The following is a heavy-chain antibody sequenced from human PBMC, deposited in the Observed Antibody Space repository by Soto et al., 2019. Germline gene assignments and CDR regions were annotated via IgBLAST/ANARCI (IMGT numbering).Heavy chain of an antibody. J-gene: IGHJ6*02. CDR2: ISSSSSTI. D-gene: IGHD6-19*01. CDR3: ARDTIAVAGNYYYYGMDV. V-gene: IGHV3-48*02. CDR1: GFTFSSYS. Sequence: GGSLRLSCAASGFTFSSYSMNWVRQAPGKGLEWVSYISSSSSTIYYADPVKGRFTTSRDNAKNSLYLQMNSLRDEDTAVYYCARDTIAVAGNYYYYGMDVWGQGTTVTVSS.